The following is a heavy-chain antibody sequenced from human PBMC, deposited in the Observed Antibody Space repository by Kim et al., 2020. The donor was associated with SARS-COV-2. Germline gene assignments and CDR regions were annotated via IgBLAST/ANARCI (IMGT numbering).Heavy chain of an antibody. CDR3: ARHRRYFDWLFEGWFDP. V-gene: IGHV5-10-1*01. CDR1: GYSFTSYW. J-gene: IGHJ5*02. CDR2: IDPSDSYT. Sequence: GESLKISCKGSGYSFTSYWISWVRQMPGKGLEWMGRIDPSDSYTNYSPSFQGHVTISADKSISTAYLQWSSLKASDTAMYYCARHRRYFDWLFEGWFDPWGQGTLVTVSS. D-gene: IGHD3-9*01.